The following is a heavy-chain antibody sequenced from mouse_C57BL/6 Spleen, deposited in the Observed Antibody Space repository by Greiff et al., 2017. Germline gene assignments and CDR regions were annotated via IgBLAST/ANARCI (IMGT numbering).Heavy chain of an antibody. J-gene: IGHJ3*01. CDR2: IYPGSGST. V-gene: IGHV1-55*01. CDR1: GYTFTSYW. D-gene: IGHD1-1*01. Sequence: VQLQQPGAELVKPGASVKMSCKASGYTFTSYWITWVKQRPGQGLEWIGDIYPGSGSTNYNEKFKRKATLTVDTSSSTAYMQLSSLTSEDSAVYYCARRGNYEGASFAYWGQGTLVTVSA. CDR3: ARRGNYEGASFAY.